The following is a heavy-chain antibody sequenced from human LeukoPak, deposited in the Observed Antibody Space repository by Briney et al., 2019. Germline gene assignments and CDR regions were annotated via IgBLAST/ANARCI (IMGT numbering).Heavy chain of an antibody. Sequence: SETLSLTCTVSGGSISSYYWSWIRQPPGKGLEWIGYIYTSGSTNYNPSLKSRVTISVDTSKNQFSLKLSSVTAADTAVYYCATFPGPPDYWGQGTLVTVSS. J-gene: IGHJ4*02. CDR2: IYTSGST. CDR3: ATFPGPPDY. CDR1: GGSISSYY. V-gene: IGHV4-4*09. D-gene: IGHD3-10*01.